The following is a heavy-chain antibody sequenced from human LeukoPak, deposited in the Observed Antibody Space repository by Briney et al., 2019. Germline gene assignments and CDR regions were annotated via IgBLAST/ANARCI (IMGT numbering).Heavy chain of an antibody. CDR1: GFTFSDYY. CDR2: ISSSGSTI. D-gene: IGHD5-18*01. V-gene: IGHV3-11*01. Sequence: GGSLRLSCAASGFTFSDYYMSWIRQAPGKGLEWVSYISSSGSTIYYADSVKGRFTISRDNAKNSLYLQMNSLRAEDTAVYYCARDLVDTAMVGEFDYWGQGTLVTVSS. J-gene: IGHJ4*02. CDR3: ARDLVDTAMVGEFDY.